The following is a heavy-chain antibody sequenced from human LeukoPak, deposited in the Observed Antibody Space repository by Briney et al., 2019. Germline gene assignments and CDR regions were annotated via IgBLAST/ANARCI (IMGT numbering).Heavy chain of an antibody. CDR1: GGSISSYY. CDR2: IYYSGST. Sequence: SETLSLTCTVSGGSISSYYWCWIRQPPGKGLEWIGYIYYSGSTNYNPSLKSRVTISVDTSKNQFSLKLSSVTAADTAVYYCARGSLGDPFTDDAFDIWGQGTMVTVSS. V-gene: IGHV4-59*01. D-gene: IGHD3-16*01. CDR3: ARGSLGDPFTDDAFDI. J-gene: IGHJ3*02.